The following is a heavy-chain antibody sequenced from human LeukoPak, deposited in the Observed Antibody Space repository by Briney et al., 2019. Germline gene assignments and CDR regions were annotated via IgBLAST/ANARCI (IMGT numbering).Heavy chain of an antibody. J-gene: IGHJ4*02. Sequence: PGGSLRLSCAASGFTFDDYGMSWVRQAPGKGLEWVSGINRNGGSTGYADSVKGRFTISRDNAKNSLYLQMNSLRAEDTAVYYCSREDELLGASDYWGQGTLVTVSS. D-gene: IGHD4-23*01. CDR1: GFTFDDYG. CDR2: INRNGGST. V-gene: IGHV3-20*04. CDR3: SREDELLGASDY.